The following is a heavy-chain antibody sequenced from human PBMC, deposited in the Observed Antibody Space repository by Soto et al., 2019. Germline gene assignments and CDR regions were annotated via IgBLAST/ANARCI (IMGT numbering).Heavy chain of an antibody. J-gene: IGHJ6*02. Sequence: QMQLQESGPGLVRPSGTLSLTCAVSGVSISSSKWWSWVRQPPGKGLEWIGDVHHGGNTNYSPSLACRVPISIDKSKIFFSLKMWSVTAADTAVYFCARHRLNFDSGGDYHHGMDVWGQGITVTVSS. CDR2: VHHGGNT. CDR3: ARHRLNFDSGGDYHHGMDV. CDR1: GVSISSSKW. D-gene: IGHD3-22*01. V-gene: IGHV4-4*02.